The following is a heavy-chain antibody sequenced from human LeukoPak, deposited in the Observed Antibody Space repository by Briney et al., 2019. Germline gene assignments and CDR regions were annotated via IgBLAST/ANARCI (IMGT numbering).Heavy chain of an antibody. CDR3: TTFSGGGFDY. J-gene: IGHJ4*02. D-gene: IGHD2-8*02. V-gene: IGHV3-11*03. CDR2: ISSSSSYT. CDR1: GFTFSDYY. Sequence: GGSLRLSCAASGFTFSDYYMSWIRQAPGKGLEWVSYISSSSSYTNYADSVKGRFTISRDNAKNSLYLQMNSLRAEDTAVYYCTTFSGGGFDYWGQGTLVTVSS.